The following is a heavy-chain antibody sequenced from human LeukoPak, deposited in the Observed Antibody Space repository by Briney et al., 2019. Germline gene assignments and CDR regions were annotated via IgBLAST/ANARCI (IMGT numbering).Heavy chain of an antibody. CDR1: GFTFSVYE. V-gene: IGHV3-53*01. J-gene: IGHJ4*02. Sequence: GGSLRLSCAASGFTFSVYEMSWVRQAPGKGLEWVSVIYSGGSTYYADSVKGRFTISRDNSKNTLYLQMNSLRAEDTAVYYCAREGGAGGTIDHWGQGTLVTVSS. CDR2: IYSGGST. CDR3: AREGGAGGTIDH. D-gene: IGHD2-8*01.